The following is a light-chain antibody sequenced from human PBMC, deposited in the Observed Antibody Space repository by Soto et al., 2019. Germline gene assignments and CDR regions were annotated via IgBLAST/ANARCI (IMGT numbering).Light chain of an antibody. J-gene: IGKJ2*02. CDR1: QSVLYSSNNKNY. CDR2: WAS. CDR3: QQYYSTPCT. V-gene: IGKV4-1*01. Sequence: DIVMTQSPDSLAVSLGERATINCKSSQSVLYSSNNKNYLAWYQQRPGQPPKLLIYWASTRESRVPDRFSGSGSGTDFTLTISSLQAEDGALYYCQQYYSTPCTFGQGTKLEIK.